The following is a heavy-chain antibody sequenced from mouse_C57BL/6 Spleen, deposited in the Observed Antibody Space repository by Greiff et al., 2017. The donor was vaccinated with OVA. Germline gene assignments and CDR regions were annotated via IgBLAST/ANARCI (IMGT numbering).Heavy chain of an antibody. Sequence: EVQRVESGPGLVKPSQSLSLTCSVTGYSITSGYYWNWIRQFPGNKLEWMGYISYDGSNNYNPSLKNRISITRDTSKNQFFLKLNSVTTEDTATYYCARIYYDYDDYWGQGTTLTVSP. CDR2: ISYDGSN. J-gene: IGHJ2*01. V-gene: IGHV3-6*01. CDR3: ARIYYDYDDY. CDR1: GYSITSGYY. D-gene: IGHD2-4*01.